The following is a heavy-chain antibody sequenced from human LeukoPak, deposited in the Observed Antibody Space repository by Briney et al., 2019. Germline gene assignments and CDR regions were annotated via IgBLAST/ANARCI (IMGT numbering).Heavy chain of an antibody. CDR3: ARQYYYDSSGRGGFDY. D-gene: IGHD3-22*01. CDR2: IYSSGSN. Sequence: PSETLSLTCTVSGGSISSYYWSWIRQPAGKGLEWIGRIYSSGSNNYNPSLKSRVTISVDTSKNQFSLKLSSVTAADTAVYYCARQYYYDSSGRGGFDYWGQGTLVTVSS. J-gene: IGHJ4*02. V-gene: IGHV4-4*07. CDR1: GGSISSYY.